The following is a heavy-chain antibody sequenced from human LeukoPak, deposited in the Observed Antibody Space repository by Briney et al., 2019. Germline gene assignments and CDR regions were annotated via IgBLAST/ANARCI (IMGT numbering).Heavy chain of an antibody. D-gene: IGHD5-24*01. CDR3: ARDHREGRDGYDHRDY. CDR2: ISTSSRYI. J-gene: IGHJ4*02. Sequence: PGGSLRLSCAASGLTFSSYGMSWVRQAPGKGLEWVSSISTSSRYIYYADSVKGRFTISRDNAKNSLYLQMNSLRAEDTAVYYCARDHREGRDGYDHRDYWGQGILVTVSS. V-gene: IGHV3-21*01. CDR1: GLTFSSYG.